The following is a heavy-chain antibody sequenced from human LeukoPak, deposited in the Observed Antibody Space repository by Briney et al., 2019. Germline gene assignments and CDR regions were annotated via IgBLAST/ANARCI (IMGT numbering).Heavy chain of an antibody. V-gene: IGHV3-30*02. CDR1: GFTFRDYA. Sequence: GGSLRLSCAASGFTFRDYAMYWVRQAPGKGLEWVAFTNYDGSDRCYADSVKGRFTVSRDNPKNTLYLQMNSLRTEDTAVYYCAKDLPDRYSLEYWGQGTMVTVPS. D-gene: IGHD2-15*01. CDR3: AKDLPDRYSLEY. CDR2: TNYDGSDR. J-gene: IGHJ4*02.